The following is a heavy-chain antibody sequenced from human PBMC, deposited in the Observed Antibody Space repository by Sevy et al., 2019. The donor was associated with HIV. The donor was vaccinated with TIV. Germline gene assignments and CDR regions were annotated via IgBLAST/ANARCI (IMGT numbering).Heavy chain of an antibody. Sequence: SETLSLTCAVYGGSFSGYYWSWIRQPPGKGLEWIGEINHSGSTNYNPSLKSRVTISVDTSKNQFSLKLSSVTAADTAVYYCARGSGYDDYVWGSYRYPFDYWGQGTLVTVSS. CDR3: ARGSGYDDYVWGSYRYPFDY. D-gene: IGHD3-16*02. V-gene: IGHV4-34*01. J-gene: IGHJ4*02. CDR2: INHSGST. CDR1: GGSFSGYY.